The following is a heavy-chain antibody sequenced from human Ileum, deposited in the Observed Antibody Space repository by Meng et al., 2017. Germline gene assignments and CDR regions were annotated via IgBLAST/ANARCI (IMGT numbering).Heavy chain of an antibody. CDR2: IYSSGGT. CDR1: GDSISSGGYY. CDR3: ARIGFCSGRSCYGFFDY. J-gene: IGHJ4*02. V-gene: IGHV4-31*01. D-gene: IGHD2-15*01. Sequence: RLQEAGPGLVKPPQTLSLTCTVSGDSISSGGYYWTWIRQHPGKGLEWIGYIYSSGGTYYTPSLKSLVTISLDTSKNQFSLRLSSVTAADTAVYYCARIGFCSGRSCYGFFDYWGQGTLVTVSS.